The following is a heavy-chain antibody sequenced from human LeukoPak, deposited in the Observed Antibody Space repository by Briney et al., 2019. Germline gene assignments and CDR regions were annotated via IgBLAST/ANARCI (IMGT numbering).Heavy chain of an antibody. D-gene: IGHD3-9*01. J-gene: IGHJ6*02. V-gene: IGHV4-34*01. CDR1: GGSFSIYY. Sequence: SETLSLTCAVYGGSFSIYYWSWIRQPPGKGLEWIGEINHSGSTNYNPSLKSRLTISVDTSKNQFSLKLFSVTAADTAVYSCARAGLRFFDWSNSYYYAMDVWGQGTAVSVSS. CDR3: ARAGLRFFDWSNSYYYAMDV. CDR2: INHSGST.